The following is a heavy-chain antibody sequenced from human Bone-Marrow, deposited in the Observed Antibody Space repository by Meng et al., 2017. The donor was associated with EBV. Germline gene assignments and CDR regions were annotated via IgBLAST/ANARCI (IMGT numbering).Heavy chain of an antibody. CDR2: INVGNGDT. CDR1: GYTFTSYA. CDR3: ARDSTGDSRRFDP. J-gene: IGHJ5*02. V-gene: IGHV1-3*01. D-gene: IGHD3-22*01. Sequence: QGRLGQSGAGVKKPGASGKVSCEASGYTFTSYAMHWVRQAPGQRLEWMGWINVGNGDTKYSQKFHGRVTITRDTSATTAYMELSSLTSEDTAVYYCARDSTGDSRRFDPWGQGTLVTVSS.